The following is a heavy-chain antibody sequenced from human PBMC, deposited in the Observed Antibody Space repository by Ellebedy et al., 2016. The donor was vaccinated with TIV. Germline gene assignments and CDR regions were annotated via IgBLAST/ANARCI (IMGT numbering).Heavy chain of an antibody. Sequence: PGGSLRLSCAASGFTVSSNSMTWVRQAPGKGLEWVSVISSGGNTYYADSVRGRFTISRDNSKNTLYLQMNSRRVEDMAIYYCARGGALDYWGQGTLVTASS. CDR1: GFTVSSNS. CDR2: ISSGGNT. J-gene: IGHJ4*02. CDR3: ARGGALDY. V-gene: IGHV3-66*01.